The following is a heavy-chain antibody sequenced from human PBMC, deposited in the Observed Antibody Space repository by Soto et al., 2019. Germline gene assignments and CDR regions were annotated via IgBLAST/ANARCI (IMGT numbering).Heavy chain of an antibody. V-gene: IGHV3-7*01. Sequence: EVQLVESGGGLVQPGGSLRLSCAASRFTFNSYWMSWVRQAPGKGLEWVANINQDGSEKFYVDSVKGRFTISRDNAKNSLYLQINSLRDEDTAVYYCARDKVYLDYWGQGTLVTVSS. CDR3: ARDKVYLDY. J-gene: IGHJ4*02. CDR2: INQDGSEK. CDR1: RFTFNSYW.